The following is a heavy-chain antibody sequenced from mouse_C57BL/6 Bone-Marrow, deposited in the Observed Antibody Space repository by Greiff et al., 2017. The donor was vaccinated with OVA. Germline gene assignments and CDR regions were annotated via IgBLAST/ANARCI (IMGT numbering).Heavy chain of an antibody. CDR2: IYPGGGYP. Sequence: QVQLQQSGAELVRPGTSVKMSCTASGYTFTNYWIGWAKQRPGHGLEWIGDIYPGGGYPKYHAKFKGKATLTADKSSSTAYMQFSSLTSEDSAIYYCARDYGSRYFDVWGTGTTGTVSS. D-gene: IGHD1-1*01. V-gene: IGHV1-63*01. J-gene: IGHJ1*03. CDR1: GYTFTNYW. CDR3: ARDYGSRYFDV.